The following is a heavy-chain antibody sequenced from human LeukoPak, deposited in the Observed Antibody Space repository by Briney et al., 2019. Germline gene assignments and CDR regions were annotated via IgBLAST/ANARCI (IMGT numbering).Heavy chain of an antibody. CDR2: INPNSGGT. D-gene: IGHD6-13*01. J-gene: IGHJ5*02. CDR3: ARVRVRIEAAGTCWFDP. V-gene: IGHV1-2*02. CDR1: GYTFTGYY. Sequence: ASVKVSCKASGYTFTGYYMHWVRQAPGQGLEWMGSINPNSGGTNYAQKFQGRVTMTRDTSISTAYMELSRLRSDDTAVYYCARVRVRIEAAGTCWFDPWGQGTLVTVSS.